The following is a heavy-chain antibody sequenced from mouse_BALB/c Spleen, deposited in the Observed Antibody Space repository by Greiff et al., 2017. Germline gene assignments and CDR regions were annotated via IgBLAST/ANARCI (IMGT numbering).Heavy chain of an antibody. CDR1: GYSITSGYY. V-gene: IGHV3-6*02. CDR2: ISYDGSN. Sequence: VQLQESGPGLVKPSQSLSLTCSVTGYSITSGYYWNWIRQFPGNKLEWMGYISYDGSNNYNPSLKNRISITRDTSKNQFFLKLNSVTTEDTATYYCARDGTGAMDYWGQGTSVTVSS. CDR3: ARDGTGAMDY. J-gene: IGHJ4*01. D-gene: IGHD4-1*01.